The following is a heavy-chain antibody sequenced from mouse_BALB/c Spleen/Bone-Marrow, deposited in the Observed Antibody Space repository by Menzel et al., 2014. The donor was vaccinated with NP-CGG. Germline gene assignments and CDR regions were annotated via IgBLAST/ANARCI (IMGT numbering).Heavy chain of an antibody. J-gene: IGHJ3*01. CDR2: ISTYYGDT. Sequence: QVQLQQSGAELVRPGVSAKISCKGSGYTFTDYAMHWVKQSHAKSLEWIGVISTYYGDTNYNQKFKGKATMTVDKSSSTAYMELARLTSEDSAIYYCAPMYDGYYMFAYWGQGTLVTVSA. D-gene: IGHD2-3*01. CDR3: APMYDGYYMFAY. CDR1: GYTFTDYA. V-gene: IGHV1S137*01.